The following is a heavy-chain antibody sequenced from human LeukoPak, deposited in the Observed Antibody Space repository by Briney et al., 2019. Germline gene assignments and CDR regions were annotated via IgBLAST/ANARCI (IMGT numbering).Heavy chain of an antibody. J-gene: IGHJ4*02. D-gene: IGHD2-2*01. V-gene: IGHV3-23*01. CDR3: AKSQRNDQQVVQRIDY. Sequence: GGSLRLSCTASRFTFSTYAMSWVRQAPGKGLEWVSSISGSGDTTYYTGSVKGRFTIPRDNSKNALYLQMSSLRAEDTAVYYCAKSQRNDQQVVQRIDYWGQGTLVTVPS. CDR1: RFTFSTYA. CDR2: ISGSGDTT.